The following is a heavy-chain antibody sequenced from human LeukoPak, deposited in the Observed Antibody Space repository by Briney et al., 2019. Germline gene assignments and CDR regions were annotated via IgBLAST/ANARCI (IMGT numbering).Heavy chain of an antibody. J-gene: IGHJ4*02. CDR2: ISPGGPT. CDR3: AKDGAWLRFDD. V-gene: IGHV3-23*01. D-gene: IGHD5-12*01. Sequence: GGTLRLSCAGSGFPFSSHGMNWARQAPGKGLEWVSGISPGGPTYYADSVKGRFTISRDDSKNTLYLQMRNLRADDTAVYYCAKDGAWLRFDDWGQGILVTVSS. CDR1: GFPFSSHG.